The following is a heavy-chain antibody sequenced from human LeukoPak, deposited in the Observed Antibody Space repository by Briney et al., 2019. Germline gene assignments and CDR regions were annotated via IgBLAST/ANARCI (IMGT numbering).Heavy chain of an antibody. Sequence: GSLRLSCAASGLRFSNYGMHWVRQAPGKGLEWIGSINYSGRTYDNPSLKSRVTISIDTSKNQIFLKLRSTTAADTAHYYCARAEINDYNRYWGQGILVIVSS. CDR3: ARAEINDYNRY. V-gene: IGHV4-38-2*01. CDR2: INYSGRT. CDR1: GLRFSNYG. J-gene: IGHJ4*02. D-gene: IGHD4-11*01.